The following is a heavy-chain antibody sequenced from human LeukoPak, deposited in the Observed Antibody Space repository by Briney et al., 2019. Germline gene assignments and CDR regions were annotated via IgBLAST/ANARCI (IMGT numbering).Heavy chain of an antibody. Sequence: PGGSLRLSCAASGFTFSSYSMNWVRQAPGKGLEWVSSIRSSSSYIYYADSVKGRFTISRDNAKNSLYLQMNSLRAEDTAVYYCARGDYDILTGYYMTDFDYWGQGTLVTVSS. V-gene: IGHV3-21*01. D-gene: IGHD3-9*01. CDR3: ARGDYDILTGYYMTDFDY. CDR2: IRSSSSYI. J-gene: IGHJ4*02. CDR1: GFTFSSYS.